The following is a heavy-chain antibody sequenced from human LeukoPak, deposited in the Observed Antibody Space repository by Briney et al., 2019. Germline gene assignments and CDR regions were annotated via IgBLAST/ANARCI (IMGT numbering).Heavy chain of an antibody. D-gene: IGHD6-13*01. CDR1: GFTFSSYS. CDR3: ARASRDRQLEHYDYYGMDV. Sequence: PGGSLRLSCAASGFTFSSYSMNWVRQAPGKGLEWVSNISSSSRYIYYADSVKGRFTISRDNAKNSLYLQMNSLRAEDTAVYYCARASRDRQLEHYDYYGMDVWGQGTTVTVSS. J-gene: IGHJ6*02. CDR2: ISSSSRYI. V-gene: IGHV3-21*01.